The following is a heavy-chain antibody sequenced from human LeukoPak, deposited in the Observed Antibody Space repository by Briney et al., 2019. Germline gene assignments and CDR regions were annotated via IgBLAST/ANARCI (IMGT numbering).Heavy chain of an antibody. V-gene: IGHV4-4*02. CDR1: GGSISSSNW. CDR2: ICHSGST. D-gene: IGHD2-8*01. CDR3: ARHYVFVYGGSSFDY. Sequence: SETLSLTCAVSGGSISSSNWWSWVRQPPGKGLEWIGEICHSGSTNYSPSLKSRITISVDTSKNQFSLKLSSVTAADTAVYYCARHYVFVYGGSSFDYWGQGTLVTVSS. J-gene: IGHJ4*02.